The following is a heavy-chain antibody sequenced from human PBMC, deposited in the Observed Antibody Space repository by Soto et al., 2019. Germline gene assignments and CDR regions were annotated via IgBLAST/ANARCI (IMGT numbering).Heavy chain of an antibody. CDR2: ISAYNGNT. CDR1: GYTFTSYG. Sequence: QVQLVQSGAEVKKPGASVKVSCKASGYTFTSYGISWVRQAPGQGLEWMGWISAYNGNTNYVQKLQGRVTMTTDTSTSTAYMELRSLRSDDTAVYYCARGVYYDSSGYYKVYYFDYWGQGTLVTVSS. CDR3: ARGVYYDSSGYYKVYYFDY. V-gene: IGHV1-18*01. J-gene: IGHJ4*02. D-gene: IGHD3-22*01.